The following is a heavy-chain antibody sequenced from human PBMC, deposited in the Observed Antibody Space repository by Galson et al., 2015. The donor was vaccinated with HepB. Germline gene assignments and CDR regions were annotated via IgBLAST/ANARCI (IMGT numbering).Heavy chain of an antibody. Sequence: QSGAEVKKPGESLRISCKGSGYSFTSYWISWVRQMPGKGLEWMGRIDPSDSYTNYSPSFQGHVTISADKSISTAYLQWSSLKASDTAMYYCASSNYDFWSGYNAYYYGMDVWGQGTTVTVSS. J-gene: IGHJ6*02. CDR1: GYSFTSYW. CDR2: IDPSDSYT. V-gene: IGHV5-10-1*01. CDR3: ASSNYDFWSGYNAYYYGMDV. D-gene: IGHD3-3*01.